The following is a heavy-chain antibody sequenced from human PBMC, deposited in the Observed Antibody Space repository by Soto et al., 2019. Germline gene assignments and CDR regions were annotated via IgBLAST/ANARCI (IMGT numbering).Heavy chain of an antibody. CDR2: ISYDGSNK. Sequence: GGSLRLSCAASGFTFSSYGMHWVRQAPGKGLEWVAVISYDGSNKYYADSVKGRFTISRDNSKNTLYLQMNSLRAEDTAVYYCAKGRGLYQLLYDAFDIWGQGTMVTVSS. V-gene: IGHV3-30*18. CDR3: AKGRGLYQLLYDAFDI. CDR1: GFTFSSYG. D-gene: IGHD2-2*02. J-gene: IGHJ3*02.